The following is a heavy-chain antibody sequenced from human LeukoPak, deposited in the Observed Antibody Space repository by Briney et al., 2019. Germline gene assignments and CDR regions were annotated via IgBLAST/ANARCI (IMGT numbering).Heavy chain of an antibody. Sequence: GRSLRLSCEASGFTFFNYGVHWVRQAPGKGLEWVSLISYDGGNQKYADSVKGRFTISRDNSKNTVYLQLNSLRAEDTAVYYCANSYQGATDYWGQGTLVTVSS. D-gene: IGHD1-26*01. J-gene: IGHJ4*02. V-gene: IGHV3-30*18. CDR3: ANSYQGATDY. CDR2: ISYDGGNQ. CDR1: GFTFFNYG.